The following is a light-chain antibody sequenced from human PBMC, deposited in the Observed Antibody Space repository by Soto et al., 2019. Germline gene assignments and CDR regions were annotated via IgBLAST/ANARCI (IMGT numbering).Light chain of an antibody. CDR3: AARDDSLNGYV. CDR1: SSNIGSNT. V-gene: IGLV1-44*01. CDR2: SNS. J-gene: IGLJ1*01. Sequence: SVLTQPPSASGTPGQGVTISCSGSSSNIGSNTVNWYQHLPGTAPKVLIYSNSQRPPGVPDRFSGSKSGTSASLAISGLQSEDEADYYCAARDDSLNGYVFGTGTKVTVL.